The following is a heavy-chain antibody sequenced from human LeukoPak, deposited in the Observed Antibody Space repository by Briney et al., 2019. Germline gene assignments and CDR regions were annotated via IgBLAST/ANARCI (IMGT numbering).Heavy chain of an antibody. J-gene: IGHJ4*02. V-gene: IGHV3-66*01. CDR2: IYSGGRT. CDR3: ARGPSGYHNT. CDR1: EFSLGSNY. D-gene: IGHD5-12*01. Sequence: PVGSLRLSCAASEFSLGSNYMTWVRQAPGKGLEWVSLIYSGGRTYSTDPLKGRVTISRDTYKTTLYLQMNSLRAEDTAVYYCARGPSGYHNTGGEGPLVTVSS.